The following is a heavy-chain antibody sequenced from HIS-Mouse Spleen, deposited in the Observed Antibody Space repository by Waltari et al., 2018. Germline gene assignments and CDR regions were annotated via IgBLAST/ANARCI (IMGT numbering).Heavy chain of an antibody. Sequence: QVQLVESGGGVVQPGRSLRLSCAASGFTFSSSAMHWVRQAPGKGLECVAVISHDGSNKYYADSVKGRFTISRDNSKNTLYLQMNSLRAEDTAVYYCAREIPYSSSWYDWYFDLWGRGTLVTVSS. V-gene: IGHV3-30-3*01. CDR3: AREIPYSSSWYDWYFDL. CDR2: ISHDGSNK. D-gene: IGHD6-13*01. J-gene: IGHJ2*01. CDR1: GFTFSSSA.